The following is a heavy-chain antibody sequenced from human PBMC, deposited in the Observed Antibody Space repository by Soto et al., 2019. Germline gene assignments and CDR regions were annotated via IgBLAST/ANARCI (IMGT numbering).Heavy chain of an antibody. CDR1: GFTFDDYA. Sequence: EVQLVESGGGLVQPGRSLRLSCAASGFTFDDYAMHWVRQAPGKGLEWVSGISWNSGSIGYADSVKGRFTISRDNAKNSLYLQMNSLRAEDTALYYCAKDMEPRIQLWSNYYYYGMHVWGQGTTVTVSS. D-gene: IGHD5-18*01. J-gene: IGHJ6*02. V-gene: IGHV3-9*01. CDR3: AKDMEPRIQLWSNYYYYGMHV. CDR2: ISWNSGSI.